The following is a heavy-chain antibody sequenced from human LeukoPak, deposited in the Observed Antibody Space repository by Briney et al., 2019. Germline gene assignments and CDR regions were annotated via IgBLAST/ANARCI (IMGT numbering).Heavy chain of an antibody. CDR3: ATAGRGAVHLLFDY. V-gene: IGHV3-21*01. D-gene: IGHD1-26*01. J-gene: IGHJ4*02. CDR1: GFTFSSYS. CDR2: ISSSSSYI. Sequence: GGSLRLSCAASGFTFSSYSMNWVRQAPGKGLEWVSSISSSSSYIYYADSVKGRFTISRDNAKNSLYLQMNSLRAEDTAVYYCATAGRGAVHLLFDYWGQGTLVTVSS.